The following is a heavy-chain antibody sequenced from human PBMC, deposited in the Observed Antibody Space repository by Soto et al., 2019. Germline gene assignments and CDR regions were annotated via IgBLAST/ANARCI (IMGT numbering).Heavy chain of an antibody. J-gene: IGHJ6*02. CDR2: ISSSGIGT. CDR1: GFTFSDYA. CDR3: AKDQADYYYIGTDV. V-gene: IGHV3-23*01. Sequence: GGSLRLSCAASGFTFSDYAMTWVRQRPGKGLEWLSSISSSGIGTYYADSVKGRFTISRDNSINTLYLQMHSLRAEDTALYYCAKDQADYYYIGTDVWGQGTTVTVSS.